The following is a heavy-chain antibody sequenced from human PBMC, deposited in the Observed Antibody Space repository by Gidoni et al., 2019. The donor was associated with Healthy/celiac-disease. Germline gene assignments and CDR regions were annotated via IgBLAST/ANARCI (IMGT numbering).Heavy chain of an antibody. Sequence: QVQLVQSGAEVKKPGSSVKVSCKASGGTFSSYAISWVRQAPGQGLEWMGGIIPIFGTANYAQKFQGRVTITADEATSTAYMELSSLRSEDTAVYYCARDSGSLPRYYYYGMDVWGQGTTVTVSS. D-gene: IGHD1-26*01. CDR3: ARDSGSLPRYYYYGMDV. J-gene: IGHJ6*02. CDR2: IIPIFGTA. V-gene: IGHV1-69*01. CDR1: GGTFSSYA.